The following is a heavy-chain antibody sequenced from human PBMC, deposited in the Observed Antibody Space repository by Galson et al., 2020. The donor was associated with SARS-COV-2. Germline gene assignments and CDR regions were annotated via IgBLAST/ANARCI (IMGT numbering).Heavy chain of an antibody. CDR1: GSSITGAYY. J-gene: IGHJ4*02. V-gene: IGHV4-38-2*02. Sequence: SETLSLTCTVSGSSITGAYYWGWVRQPPGKGLELIGYVYHTGRTFYSPSFKGRVTMSVDTSKNQFSLKLNSVTAADSAVYYCARDPTTVTPFDSWGQGTLVTVSS. CDR2: VYHTGRT. CDR3: ARDPTTVTPFDS. D-gene: IGHD4-17*01.